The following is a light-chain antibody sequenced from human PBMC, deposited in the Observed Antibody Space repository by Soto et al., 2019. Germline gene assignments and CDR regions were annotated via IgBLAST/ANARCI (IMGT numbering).Light chain of an antibody. Sequence: PGERATLFCRASQGIATSQLAWYQQKPGQAPRLLIGASTRATGIPDRFSDSGSGTDFTLTISRLEPEDFAVYYCQQFAASPRTFGQGTTVEIK. CDR3: QQFAASPRT. CDR1: QGIATSQ. CDR2: GAS. J-gene: IGKJ1*01. V-gene: IGKV3-20*01.